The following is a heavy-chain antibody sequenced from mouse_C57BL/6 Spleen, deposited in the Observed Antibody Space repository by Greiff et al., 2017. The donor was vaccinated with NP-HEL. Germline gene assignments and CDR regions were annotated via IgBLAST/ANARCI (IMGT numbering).Heavy chain of an antibody. CDR2: ISSGSSTI. CDR3: ARLNWDWYFDV. Sequence: DVMLVESGGGLVKPGGSLKLSCAASGFTFSDYGMHWVRQAPEKGLEWVAYISSGSSTIYYADTVKGRFTISRDNAKHTLFLQMTSLRAEDTAMYYCARLNWDWYFDVWGTGTTVTVSS. CDR1: GFTFSDYG. D-gene: IGHD4-1*02. J-gene: IGHJ1*03. V-gene: IGHV5-17*01.